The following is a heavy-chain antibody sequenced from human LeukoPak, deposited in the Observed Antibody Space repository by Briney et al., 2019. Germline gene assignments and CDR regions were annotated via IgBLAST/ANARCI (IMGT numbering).Heavy chain of an antibody. CDR3: ARVGYDILTGPLDAFDI. CDR1: GYTFTGYY. D-gene: IGHD3-9*01. Sequence: ASVKVSCKASGYTFTGYYMHWVRQATGQGLEWMGWMNPNSGNTGYAQKFQGRVTMTRNTSISTAYMELSSLRSEDTAVYYCARVGYDILTGPLDAFDIWGQGTMVTVSS. J-gene: IGHJ3*02. CDR2: MNPNSGNT. V-gene: IGHV1-8*02.